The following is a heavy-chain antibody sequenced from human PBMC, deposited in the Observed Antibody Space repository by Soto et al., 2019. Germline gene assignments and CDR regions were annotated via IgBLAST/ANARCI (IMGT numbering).Heavy chain of an antibody. CDR2: MNPNSGNT. CDR3: ARGRGVTPLDYYYYGMDV. V-gene: IGHV1-8*01. J-gene: IGHJ6*01. Sequence: GASVKVSCKASGYPFTSYDINWVRQATGQGLEWMEWMNPNSGNTGYAQKFQGRVTMTRNTSISTAYMELSSLRSEDTAVYYCARGRGVTPLDYYYYGMDVWGHGTTVTVSS. CDR1: GYPFTSYD. D-gene: IGHD2-21*02.